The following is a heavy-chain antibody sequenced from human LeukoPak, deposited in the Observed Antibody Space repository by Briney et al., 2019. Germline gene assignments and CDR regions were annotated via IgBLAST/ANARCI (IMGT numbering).Heavy chain of an antibody. CDR3: ASGMIPFQE. D-gene: IGHD3-16*01. J-gene: IGHJ1*01. CDR2: INHSGST. Sequence: SETLSLTCAVYGGSFSGHYWSWIRQPPGKGLEWIGEINHSGSTNYNPSLKSRVSISVDTSKNQFSLKVSFVTAADTAVYYCASGMIPFQEWGQGTLVIVSS. CDR1: GGSFSGHY. V-gene: IGHV4-34*01.